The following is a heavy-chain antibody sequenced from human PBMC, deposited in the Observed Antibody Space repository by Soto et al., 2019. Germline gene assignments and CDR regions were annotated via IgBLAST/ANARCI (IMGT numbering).Heavy chain of an antibody. D-gene: IGHD3-10*01. CDR3: TKRGVDTFGLSY. J-gene: IGHJ4*02. V-gene: IGHV3-74*02. CDR2: INPAGSST. Sequence: EVQLVESGGGLVQPWGSLRLSCAVSGFTFRSCWMHWVRQAPGEGLVWVSRINPAGSSTSYADSVKGRFTISRDNAKNTLYLQMNSPKVEDTAKYYCTKRGVDTFGLSYWGQGTLVSVST. CDR1: GFTFRSCW.